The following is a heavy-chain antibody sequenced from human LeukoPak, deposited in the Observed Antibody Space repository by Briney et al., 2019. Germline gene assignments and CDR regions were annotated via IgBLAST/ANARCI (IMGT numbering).Heavy chain of an antibody. Sequence: PSETLSLTCAVYGGSFSGYYWSWIRQPPGKGLEWIGEINHSGCTNYNPSLKSRVTISVDTSKNQFSLKLSSVTAADTAVYYCATNYYDSSGYQLSAEYFQHWGQGTLVTVSS. J-gene: IGHJ1*01. CDR2: INHSGCT. V-gene: IGHV4-34*01. CDR3: ATNYYDSSGYQLSAEYFQH. CDR1: GGSFSGYY. D-gene: IGHD3-22*01.